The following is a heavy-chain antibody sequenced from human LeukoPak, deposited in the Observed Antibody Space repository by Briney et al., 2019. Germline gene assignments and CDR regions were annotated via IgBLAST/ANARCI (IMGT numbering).Heavy chain of an antibody. CDR3: ARDRAANQDWVEFDP. CDR1: GSRVSDYY. V-gene: IGHV3-66*03. D-gene: IGHD3/OR15-3a*01. CDR2: IRDSGEA. J-gene: IGHJ5*02. Sequence: PGGSLRLSCAVSGSRVSDYYMSWVRQAPGKGLEWVGLIRDSGEAFYADFARGRFAISRDESENTLYLQMNSLRVEDMAVYFCARDRAANQDWVEFDPWGQGTPVIVSS.